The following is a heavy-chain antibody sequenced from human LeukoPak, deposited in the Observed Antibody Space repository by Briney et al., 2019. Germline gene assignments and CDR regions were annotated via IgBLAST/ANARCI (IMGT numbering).Heavy chain of an antibody. D-gene: IGHD2-2*01. CDR2: IIPIFGTA. Sequence: SVKVSCKASGGTFSSYAISWVRQAPGQGLEWMGGIIPIFGTANYAQKFQGRVTITADESTSTAYMELSSLRSEDTAVYYCARDGLYCSSTSCLRREGWFDPWGQGTLVTVSS. CDR3: ARDGLYCSSTSCLRREGWFDP. J-gene: IGHJ5*02. V-gene: IGHV1-69*13. CDR1: GGTFSSYA.